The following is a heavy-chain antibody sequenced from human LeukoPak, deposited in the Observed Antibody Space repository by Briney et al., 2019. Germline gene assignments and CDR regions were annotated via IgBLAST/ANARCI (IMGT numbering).Heavy chain of an antibody. V-gene: IGHV3-74*01. D-gene: IGHD4-17*01. J-gene: IGHJ4*02. CDR1: GFTFSSYW. CDR3: ASRDYGDYGDYFDY. CDR2: INSDGSST. Sequence: PGGSLRLSCAASGFTFSSYWMHWVRQAPGKGLVWFSRINSDGSSTSYADSVKGRFTISRDNAKNTLYLQMNSLRAEDTAVYYCASRDYGDYGDYFDYWGQGTLVTVSS.